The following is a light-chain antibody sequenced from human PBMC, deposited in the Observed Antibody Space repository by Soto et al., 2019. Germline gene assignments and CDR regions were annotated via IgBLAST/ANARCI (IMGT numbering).Light chain of an antibody. CDR1: QGISNW. Sequence: DIQITQSPSSVAASVGDRVTLTCRESQGISNWLAWYQQKPGKVPKLLIYAASSLQSGVPSRFSGSGSGTDFPLPISSLQPEDGATYYCHQANSFPITVGQGTRLRL. V-gene: IGKV1D-12*01. J-gene: IGKJ5*01. CDR2: AAS. CDR3: HQANSFPIT.